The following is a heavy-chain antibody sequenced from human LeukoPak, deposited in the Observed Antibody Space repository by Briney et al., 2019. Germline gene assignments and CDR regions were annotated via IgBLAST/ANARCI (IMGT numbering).Heavy chain of an antibody. J-gene: IGHJ5*02. D-gene: IGHD3-22*01. CDR2: IRYDGSNK. Sequence: PGRSLRLCCAAAGFTFSSYGMHGVRQAPGKGLEWVAFIRYDGSNKYYTDSVKGRFTISRDNSKNTLYLQMSSLRAEDTAVYYCARVLHKRNYDSSDYYGSWGQGTLVTVSS. CDR3: ARVLHKRNYDSSDYYGS. CDR1: GFTFSSYG. V-gene: IGHV3-30*02.